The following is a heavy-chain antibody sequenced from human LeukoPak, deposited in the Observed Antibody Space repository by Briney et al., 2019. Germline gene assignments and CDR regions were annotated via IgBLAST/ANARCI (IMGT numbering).Heavy chain of an antibody. D-gene: IGHD1-14*01. CDR1: GYTFTGYY. CDR2: INPNSGGT. Sequence: ASVKVSCKASGYTFTGYYMHWVRQAPGQGLEWMGWINPNSGGTNYAQKFQGRVTMTRDTSIGTAYMELSRLRSDDTAVYYCARNRAVSRNWFDPWGRGTLVTVSS. CDR3: ARNRAVSRNWFDP. V-gene: IGHV1-2*02. J-gene: IGHJ5*02.